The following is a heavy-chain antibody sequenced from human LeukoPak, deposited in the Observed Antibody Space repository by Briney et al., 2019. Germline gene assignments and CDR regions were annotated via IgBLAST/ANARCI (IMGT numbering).Heavy chain of an antibody. Sequence: GGSLRLSCAASGFTFSSYAIHWVRQAPGKGLEWGAVISYGGSNKYYADSVKGRFTSSRDNSKNTLYLQMNSLRAEDTAVYYCARGAHIVVVPAATGADYFDSWGQGTLVTVSS. CDR2: ISYGGSNK. D-gene: IGHD2-2*01. J-gene: IGHJ4*02. CDR3: ARGAHIVVVPAATGADYFDS. V-gene: IGHV3-30-3*01. CDR1: GFTFSSYA.